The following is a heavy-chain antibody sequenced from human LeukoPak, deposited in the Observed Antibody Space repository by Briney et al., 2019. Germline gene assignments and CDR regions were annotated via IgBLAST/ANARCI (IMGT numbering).Heavy chain of an antibody. CDR1: RFTFNIYG. Sequence: GGSLRLSCTASRFTFNIYGMHWVRQAPGKGLEWVAFIRFDGGNKYYADSVKGRFTISRDNSKNTLYLQMDSLSAEDTAVYYCARDTSHRGNADFDTWGQGTLVTVSS. D-gene: IGHD4-23*01. V-gene: IGHV3-30*02. CDR2: IRFDGGNK. CDR3: ARDTSHRGNADFDT. J-gene: IGHJ4*02.